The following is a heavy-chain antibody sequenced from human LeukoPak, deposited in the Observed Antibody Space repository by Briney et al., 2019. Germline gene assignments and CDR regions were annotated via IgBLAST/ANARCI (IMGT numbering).Heavy chain of an antibody. V-gene: IGHV3-30*04. Sequence: GGSLRLSCAASGFTFSSYAMHWVRQAPGKGLEWVAVISYDGSNKYCADSVKGRFTISRDNSKNTLYLQMNSLRAEDTAVYYCARERATTLDYWGQGTLVTVSS. D-gene: IGHD1-26*01. CDR1: GFTFSSYA. CDR3: ARERATTLDY. J-gene: IGHJ4*02. CDR2: ISYDGSNK.